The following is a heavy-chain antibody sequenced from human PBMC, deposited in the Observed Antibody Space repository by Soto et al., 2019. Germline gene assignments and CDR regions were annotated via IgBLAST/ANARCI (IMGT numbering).Heavy chain of an antibody. V-gene: IGHV1-8*01. CDR1: GYTFSDFD. D-gene: IGHD3-16*01. CDR3: ARGNHFNYAGFDV. J-gene: IGHJ6*02. CDR2: MNAKSGDT. Sequence: ASVKVSCKASGYTFSDFDINWLRQASGQGPEWMGWMNAKSGDTFFAQRFQGKFNMTWDTSLSTAYMEVDSLTSDHTAIYYCARGNHFNYAGFDVWGQGTTVTVSS.